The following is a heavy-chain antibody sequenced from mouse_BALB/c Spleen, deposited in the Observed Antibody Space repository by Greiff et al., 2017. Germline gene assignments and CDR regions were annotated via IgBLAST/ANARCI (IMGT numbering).Heavy chain of an antibody. CDR2: ISDGGSYT. CDR3: AREGAYSRAMDY. D-gene: IGHD2-10*01. J-gene: IGHJ4*01. V-gene: IGHV5-4*02. Sequence: EVKLMESGGGLVKPGGSLKLSCAASGFTFSDYYMYWVRQTPEKRLEWVATISDGGSYTYYPDSVKGRFTISRDNAKNNLYLQMSSLTSEDTAMYYCAREGAYSRAMDYWGQGTSVTVSS. CDR1: GFTFSDYY.